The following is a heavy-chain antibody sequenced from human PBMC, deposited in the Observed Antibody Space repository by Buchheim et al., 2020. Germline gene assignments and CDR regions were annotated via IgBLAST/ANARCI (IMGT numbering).Heavy chain of an antibody. J-gene: IGHJ3*01. CDR1: GASISSGGYY. D-gene: IGHD3-10*01. Sequence: QVQLQESGPGLVKPSQTLSLTCTVSGASISSGGYYWSWIRQLPGKGLEWIGYIYYSGSTYFNPSLKGRVTMSVDTSKNQSSLKLSSVTAADTAVYYCARGNAPMGAFDLWGQGT. V-gene: IGHV4-31*03. CDR2: IYYSGST. CDR3: ARGNAPMGAFDL.